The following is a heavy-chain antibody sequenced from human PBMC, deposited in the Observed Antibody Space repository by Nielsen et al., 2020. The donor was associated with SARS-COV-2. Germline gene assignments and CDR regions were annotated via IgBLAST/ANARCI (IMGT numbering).Heavy chain of an antibody. J-gene: IGHJ4*02. CDR1: GLTSSSYG. CDR3: ARSRSGSYASPFDY. Sequence: GGSLRLSCAPSGLTSSSYGMNWVRQAQGKGLEWVAVISYDGSNKYYADSVKGRFTISRDNSKNTLYLQMNSLRAEDTAVYYCARSRSGSYASPFDYWGQGTLVTVSS. CDR2: ISYDGSNK. D-gene: IGHD1-26*01. V-gene: IGHV3-30*03.